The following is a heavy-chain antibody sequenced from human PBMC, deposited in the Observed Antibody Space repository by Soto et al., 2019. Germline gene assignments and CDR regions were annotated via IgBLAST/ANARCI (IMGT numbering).Heavy chain of an antibody. D-gene: IGHD3-9*01. V-gene: IGHV4-31*03. CDR1: GASINEDPFY. Sequence: SETLSLTCTVSGASINEDPFYWTWIRQLPGKGLEWIGYFFHTGSTFPNPSLRGRLAIFLDTSRNDFSLRLTSVTAADTAVYYCARARRGYSETGDYFYQLGFDSWSQGTLVTVSS. CDR2: FFHTGST. CDR3: ARARRGYSETGDYFYQLGFDS. J-gene: IGHJ4*02.